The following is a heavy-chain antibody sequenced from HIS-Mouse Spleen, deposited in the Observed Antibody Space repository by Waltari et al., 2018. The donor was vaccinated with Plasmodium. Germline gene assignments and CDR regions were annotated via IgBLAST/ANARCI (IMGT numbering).Heavy chain of an antibody. CDR1: GGSFSGYY. V-gene: IGHV4-34*01. CDR3: ARGVGYCSGGSCDHYFDY. Sequence: QVQLQQWGAGLLKPSETLSLTCAVYGGSFSGYYWSWIRQPPGKVLEWIGEINHRGSTNENPSLKSRVTISVETSKNPFSLKLSSVTAADTAVYYCARGVGYCSGGSCDHYFDYWGQGTLVTVSS. J-gene: IGHJ4*02. D-gene: IGHD2-15*01. CDR2: INHRGST.